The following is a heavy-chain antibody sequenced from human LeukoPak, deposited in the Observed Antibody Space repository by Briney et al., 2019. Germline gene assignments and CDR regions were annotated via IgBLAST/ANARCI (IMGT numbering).Heavy chain of an antibody. Sequence: GESLKISCKASGYTFTNYWIGWVRQMPGKGLEWMGIIYPGDSDTRYSPSFRGQVIISADKSISTAYLQWSSLKASDTAMYYCARASSIVPFDYWGQGTLVTVSS. V-gene: IGHV5-51*01. J-gene: IGHJ4*02. CDR1: GYTFTNYW. CDR2: IYPGDSDT. D-gene: IGHD6-6*01. CDR3: ARASSIVPFDY.